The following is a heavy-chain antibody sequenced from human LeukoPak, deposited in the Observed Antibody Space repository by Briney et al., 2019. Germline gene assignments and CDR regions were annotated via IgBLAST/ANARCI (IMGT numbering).Heavy chain of an antibody. CDR2: IIPIFGTA. J-gene: IGHJ5*02. CDR3: ARGGSGLVAEDNWFDP. D-gene: IGHD3-10*01. Sequence: GASVKVSCKASGGTFSSYAIGWVRQAPGQGLEWMGGIIPIFGTANYAQKFQGRVTITADESTSTAYMELSSLRSEDTAVYYCARGGSGLVAEDNWFDPWGQGTLVTVSS. CDR1: GGTFSSYA. V-gene: IGHV1-69*13.